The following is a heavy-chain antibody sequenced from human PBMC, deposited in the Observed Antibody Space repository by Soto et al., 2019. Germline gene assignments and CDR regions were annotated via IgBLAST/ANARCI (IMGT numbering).Heavy chain of an antibody. CDR2: TYPGDSDT. Sequence: GESLKISCKGSGYSFTSYWIGWVRQMPGKGLEWMGITYPGDSDTRYSPSFQGQVTISADKSISTAYLQWSSLKASDTAMYYCARSGGPYYYDSSGSLDSNWFDTWGQGTLVTVSS. CDR3: ARSGGPYYYDSSGSLDSNWFDT. D-gene: IGHD3-22*01. J-gene: IGHJ5*02. V-gene: IGHV5-51*01. CDR1: GYSFTSYW.